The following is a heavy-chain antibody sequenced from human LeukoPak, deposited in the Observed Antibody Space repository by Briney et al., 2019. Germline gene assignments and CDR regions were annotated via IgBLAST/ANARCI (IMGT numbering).Heavy chain of an antibody. V-gene: IGHV4-34*01. J-gene: IGHJ5*02. CDR2: INHSGST. D-gene: IGHD2-21*01. CDR1: GGSFSGYY. CDR3: ARGPLFSPRIGPSKYNWFDP. Sequence: PSETLSLTCAVYGGSFSGYYWSWIRQPPGKGLEWIGEINHSGSTNYNPSLKSRVTISVDTSKNQFSLKLSSVTAADTAVYYCARGPLFSPRIGPSKYNWFDPWGQGTLVTVSS.